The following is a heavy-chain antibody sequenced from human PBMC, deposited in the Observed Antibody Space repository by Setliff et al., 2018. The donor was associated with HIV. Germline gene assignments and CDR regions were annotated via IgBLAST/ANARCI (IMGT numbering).Heavy chain of an antibody. Sequence: VASVKVSCKASGYTFTAYAMHWVRQAPGQRLEWMGWINAGNGNTKYSQRFQGRVTITRDTSASTAYMELSSLRSEDTAVYYCARAADYDFWSGYSSGWFDPWGQGTLVTVSS. CDR2: INAGNGNT. CDR3: ARAADYDFWSGYSSGWFDP. CDR1: GYTFTAYA. J-gene: IGHJ5*02. D-gene: IGHD3-3*01. V-gene: IGHV1-3*01.